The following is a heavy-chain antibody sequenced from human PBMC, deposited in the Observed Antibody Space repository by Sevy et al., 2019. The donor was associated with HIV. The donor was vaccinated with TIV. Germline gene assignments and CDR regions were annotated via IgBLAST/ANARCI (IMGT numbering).Heavy chain of an antibody. CDR2: TYYRSKWYN. CDR3: ARGDYSYGSSYYNGMDV. Sequence: SQTLSLTCAISGDSVSSNSAAWNWIRQSPSRGLEWLGRTYYRSKWYNDYAVSVKSRITINPDTSKNQFSLQLNSVTPEDTALYYCARGDYSYGSSYYNGMDVWGQGTTVTVSS. D-gene: IGHD5-18*01. V-gene: IGHV6-1*01. CDR1: GDSVSSNSAA. J-gene: IGHJ6*02.